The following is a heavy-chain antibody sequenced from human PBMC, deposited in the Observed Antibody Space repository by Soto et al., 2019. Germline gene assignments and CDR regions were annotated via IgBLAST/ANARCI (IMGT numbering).Heavy chain of an antibody. Sequence: GGSLRLSCAASGFTFSSYSMSWVRQAPGKGLEWVSGFRSSGDDGTTYYADSVKGRFTISRDNSKNTLFLQMDNLRAEDTAIYYCAKKVNSGPGSQYFDYWGQGTLVTVSS. CDR2: FRSSGDDGTT. V-gene: IGHV3-23*01. D-gene: IGHD3-10*01. CDR3: AKKVNSGPGSQYFDY. J-gene: IGHJ4*02. CDR1: GFTFSSYS.